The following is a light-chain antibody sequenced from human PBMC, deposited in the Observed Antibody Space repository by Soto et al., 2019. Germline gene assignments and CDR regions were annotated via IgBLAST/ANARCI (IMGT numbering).Light chain of an antibody. J-gene: IGLJ1*01. CDR3: NSHTSSGFRV. V-gene: IGLV2-14*01. CDR1: SSDVGGYNH. CDR2: EVS. Sequence: QSALTQPASVSGSPGQSITISCTGTSSDVGGYNHVSWYQHHPGKAPKLMIYEVSNRPSGVSNRFSSSKSGYTASLTISGLQAEDEADYYCNSHTSSGFRVFGTGTKVTVL.